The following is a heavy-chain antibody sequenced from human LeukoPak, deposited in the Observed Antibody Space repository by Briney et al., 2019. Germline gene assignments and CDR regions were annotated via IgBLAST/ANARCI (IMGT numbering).Heavy chain of an antibody. CDR1: GGSISISSDY. J-gene: IGHJ4*02. V-gene: IGHV4-61*05. D-gene: IGHD6-19*01. Sequence: PSETLSLTCTVSGGSISISSDYWGWIRQPPGKGLEWIGYIHYSGSTKYNPSLKSRVTISVDTSRNQFSLKLSSVTAADTAVYYCARWYSSGWAFDYWGQGTLVTVSS. CDR2: IHYSGST. CDR3: ARWYSSGWAFDY.